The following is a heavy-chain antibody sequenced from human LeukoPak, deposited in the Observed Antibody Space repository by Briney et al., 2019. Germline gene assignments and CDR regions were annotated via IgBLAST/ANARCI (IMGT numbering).Heavy chain of an antibody. CDR3: TTVGSSLRSSWSLLSPTLYYFDY. CDR1: GFTFDDYA. J-gene: IGHJ4*02. Sequence: GGSLRLSCAASGFTFDDYAMHWVRQAPGKGLEWVSGISWNSGSIGYADSVKGRFTISRDNAKNSLYLQMNSLKTEDTAVYYCTTVGSSLRSSWSLLSPTLYYFDYWGQGTLVTVSS. CDR2: ISWNSGSI. V-gene: IGHV3-9*01. D-gene: IGHD6-13*01.